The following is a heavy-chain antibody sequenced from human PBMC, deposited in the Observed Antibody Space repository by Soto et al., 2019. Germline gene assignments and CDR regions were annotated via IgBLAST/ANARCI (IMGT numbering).Heavy chain of an antibody. CDR1: GGTFSRYA. D-gene: IGHD3-10*01. J-gene: IGHJ4*02. Sequence: QVQLVQSGAEVKKAGSSVKVSCKASGGTFSRYAISWVRQAPGQALEWMGGIIPIFGTANYAQKFQGRVTLTADESTSTAYMELSSLRSEDTAVYYCARDSPGGADYWGQGTLVTVSP. CDR2: IIPIFGTA. V-gene: IGHV1-69*01. CDR3: ARDSPGGADY.